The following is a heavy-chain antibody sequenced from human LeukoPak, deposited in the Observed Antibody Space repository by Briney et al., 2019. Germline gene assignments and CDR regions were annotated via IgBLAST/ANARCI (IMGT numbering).Heavy chain of an antibody. J-gene: IGHJ6*04. V-gene: IGHV3-7*01. CDR1: GFTFSSYW. CDR2: KKQDGSEK. Sequence: PGGSLRLSCAASGFTFSSYWMSWVRQAPGKGLEWVANKKQDGSEKYYVDSVRARFTIPRDNAKNSLYLQKNSLRAEDTAVYYCAELGITMIGGVWGKGTTVTISS. CDR3: AELGITMIGGV. D-gene: IGHD3-10*02.